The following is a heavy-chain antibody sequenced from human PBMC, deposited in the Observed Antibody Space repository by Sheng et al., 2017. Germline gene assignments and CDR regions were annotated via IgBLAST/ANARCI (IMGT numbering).Heavy chain of an antibody. D-gene: IGHD2-2*01. V-gene: IGHV1-18*01. Sequence: QVQLVQSGAEVKKPGASVKVSCKASGYTFTSYGISWVRQAPGQGLEWMGWISAYNGNTNYAQKLQGRVTMTTDTSTSTAYMELRSLRSDDTAVYYCARKVADCSSTSCSSPYYYYYMDVWGKGTTVTVSS. CDR3: ARKVADCSSTSCSSPYYYYYMDV. J-gene: IGHJ6*03. CDR1: GYTFTSYG. CDR2: ISAYNGNT.